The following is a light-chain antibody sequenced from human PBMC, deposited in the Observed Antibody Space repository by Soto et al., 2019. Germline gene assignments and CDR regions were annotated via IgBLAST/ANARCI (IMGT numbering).Light chain of an antibody. J-gene: IGLJ2*01. Sequence: SALTKFASVSGSPGQSITISCTGTSSDVGGYNYVSWYQQHPGKAPKLLIYDVSNRPSGVSNRFSGSKSGNTASLTISGLQAEDEADYYCSSYTSSSTLVLFGGGTKVTVL. CDR2: DVS. CDR3: SSYTSSSTLVL. CDR1: SSDVGGYNY. V-gene: IGLV2-14*03.